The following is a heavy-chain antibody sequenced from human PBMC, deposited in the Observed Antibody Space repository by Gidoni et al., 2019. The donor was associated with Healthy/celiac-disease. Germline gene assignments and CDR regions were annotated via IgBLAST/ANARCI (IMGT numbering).Heavy chain of an antibody. Sequence: QVQLQQWGAGLLKPSETLSLTCAVYGGSFSGYYWSWIRQPPGKGLEWIGEINHSGSTNYNPSLKSRVTISVDTSKNQFSLKLSSVTAADTAVYYCARGLGDGDLYYFDYWGQGTLVTVSS. D-gene: IGHD4-17*01. CDR1: GGSFSGYY. CDR3: ARGLGDGDLYYFDY. J-gene: IGHJ4*02. CDR2: INHSGST. V-gene: IGHV4-34*01.